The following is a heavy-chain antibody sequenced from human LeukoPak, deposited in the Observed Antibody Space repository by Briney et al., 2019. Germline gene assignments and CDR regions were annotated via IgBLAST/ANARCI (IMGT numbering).Heavy chain of an antibody. D-gene: IGHD3-22*01. V-gene: IGHV1-46*03. CDR1: GYTFTSYY. Sequence: ASVKVSCKASGYTFTSYYMHRVRQAPGQGLEWMGIINPSGGSTSYAQKFQGRVTMTRDTSTSTVYMELSSLRSEDTAVYYCARATMIVVAPDYWGQGTLVTVSS. J-gene: IGHJ4*02. CDR2: INPSGGST. CDR3: ARATMIVVAPDY.